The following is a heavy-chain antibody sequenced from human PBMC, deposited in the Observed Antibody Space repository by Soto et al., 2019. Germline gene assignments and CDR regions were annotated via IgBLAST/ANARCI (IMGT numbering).Heavy chain of an antibody. D-gene: IGHD4-17*01. CDR2: TYYRSKWYN. CDR1: GDSVSSNSAA. J-gene: IGHJ3*02. CDR3: ANSGSTTVVRARALDI. Sequence: SQTLSLTCAISGDSVSSNSAAWNWIRQSPSRGLEWLGRTYYRSKWYNDYAVSVKSRITINPDTSKNQFPLQLNSVTPEDTAVYYCANSGSTTVVRARALDIWGQGTMVTVSS. V-gene: IGHV6-1*01.